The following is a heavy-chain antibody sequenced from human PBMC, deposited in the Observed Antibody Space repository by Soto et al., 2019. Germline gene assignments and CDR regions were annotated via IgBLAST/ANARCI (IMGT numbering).Heavy chain of an antibody. CDR3: TTDHVLRFLEWSSDYYYGMDV. J-gene: IGHJ6*02. Sequence: GGSLRLSCAASGFTFSNAWMNWVRQAPGKGLEWVGRIKSKTDGGTTDYAAPVKGRFTISRDDSKNTLYLQMNSLKTDDTAVYYCTTDHVLRFLEWSSDYYYGMDVWGQGTTVTVSS. V-gene: IGHV3-15*07. D-gene: IGHD3-3*01. CDR1: GFTFSNAW. CDR2: IKSKTDGGTT.